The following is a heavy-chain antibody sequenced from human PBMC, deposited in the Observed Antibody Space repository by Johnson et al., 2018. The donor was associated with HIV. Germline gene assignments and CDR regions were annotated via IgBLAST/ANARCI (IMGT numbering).Heavy chain of an antibody. CDR3: TRVFQNGLDI. CDR2: ISYDGSNK. J-gene: IGHJ3*02. CDR1: GFTFSSYA. D-gene: IGHD1-1*01. Sequence: QVLLVESGGGVVQPGRSLRLSCAASGFTFSSYAMHWVRQAPGKGLEWVAVISYDGSNKYYADSVKGRFTISRDNSKNTLYLQMNSLRAGDTAVYYCTRVFQNGLDIWGQGTTVTVSS. V-gene: IGHV3-30-3*01.